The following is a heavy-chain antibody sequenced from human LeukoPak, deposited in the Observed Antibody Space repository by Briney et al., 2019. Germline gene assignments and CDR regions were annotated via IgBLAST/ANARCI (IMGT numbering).Heavy chain of an antibody. V-gene: IGHV1-46*01. CDR1: GGTFSSYA. Sequence: ASVKVSCKASGGTFSSYAISWVRQAPGQGLEWMGIINPSGGSTSYAQKFQGRVTMTRDTSTSTVYMELSSLRSEDTAVYYCATIRYYFDYWGQGTLVTVSS. CDR3: ATIRYYFDY. J-gene: IGHJ4*02. CDR2: INPSGGST.